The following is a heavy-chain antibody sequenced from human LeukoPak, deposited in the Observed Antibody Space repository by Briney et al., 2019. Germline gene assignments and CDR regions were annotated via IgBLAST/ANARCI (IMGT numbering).Heavy chain of an antibody. CDR3: ARLLNYYASSGYYYEVFDY. V-gene: IGHV4-59*08. CDR1: GGSISSYY. Sequence: SETLSLTCTVSGGSISSYYWSWIRQPPGKGLEWIGYIYYSGSTNYNPSLKSRVTISVDTSKNQFSLKLSSVTAADTAVYYCARLLNYYASSGYYYEVFDYWGQGTLVTVSS. J-gene: IGHJ4*02. CDR2: IYYSGST. D-gene: IGHD3-22*01.